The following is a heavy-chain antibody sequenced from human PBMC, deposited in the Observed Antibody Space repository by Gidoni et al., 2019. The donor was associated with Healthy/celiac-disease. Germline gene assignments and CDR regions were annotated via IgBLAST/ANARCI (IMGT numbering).Heavy chain of an antibody. Sequence: QVQLQESGPGLVKPSETLSLTCPVSGGSLSSYYWSWIRQPPGKGLEWIGYIYYSGSTNYNPSLKSRVTISVDTSKNQFSLKLSSVTAADTAVYYCARTGGCSGGSCYHDYWGQGTLVTVSS. V-gene: IGHV4-59*01. CDR3: ARTGGCSGGSCYHDY. J-gene: IGHJ4*02. D-gene: IGHD2-15*01. CDR2: IYYSGST. CDR1: GGSLSSYY.